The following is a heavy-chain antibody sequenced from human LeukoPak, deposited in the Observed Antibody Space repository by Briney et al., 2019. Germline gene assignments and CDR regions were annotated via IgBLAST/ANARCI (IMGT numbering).Heavy chain of an antibody. J-gene: IGHJ6*03. CDR1: GFTFSSYW. D-gene: IGHD3-3*01. CDR3: ARRGWGYDFWSGYYYYMDV. Sequence: GGSLRLSCAASGFTFSSYWMHWVRQAPGKGLVWVSRINSDGSSTSYADSVKGRFTISRDNAKNTLYLQMNSLRAEDTAVYYCARRGWGYDFWSGYYYYMDVWGKGTTVTVSS. CDR2: INSDGSST. V-gene: IGHV3-74*01.